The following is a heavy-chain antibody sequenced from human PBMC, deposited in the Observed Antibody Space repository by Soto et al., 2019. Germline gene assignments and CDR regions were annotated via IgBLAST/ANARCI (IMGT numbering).Heavy chain of an antibody. CDR2: INPSGGST. V-gene: IGHV1-46*01. CDR3: ARDSRIVAAPHMGSVGFDP. CDR1: GYTFTSYY. Sequence: ASVKVSCKASGYTFTSYYMHWVRQAPGQGLEWMGIINPSGGSTSYAQKFQGRVTMTRDTSTSTVYMELSSLRAEDTATYYCARDSRIVAAPHMGSVGFDPWGQGTLVTVSS. D-gene: IGHD6-13*01. J-gene: IGHJ5*02.